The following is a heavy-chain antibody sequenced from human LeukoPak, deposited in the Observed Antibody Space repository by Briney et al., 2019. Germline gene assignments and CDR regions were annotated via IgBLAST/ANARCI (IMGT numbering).Heavy chain of an antibody. D-gene: IGHD2-2*01. V-gene: IGHV1-69*13. CDR2: IIPIFGTA. Sequence: SVKVSCKASGGTFSSYAISWVRQAPGQGLEWMGGIIPIFGTANYAQKFQGRVTITADESTSTAYMELSSLRSEDTAVYYCARHWVPAASRYYYGMDVWGQGTTVTVSS. CDR1: GGTFSSYA. J-gene: IGHJ6*02. CDR3: ARHWVPAASRYYYGMDV.